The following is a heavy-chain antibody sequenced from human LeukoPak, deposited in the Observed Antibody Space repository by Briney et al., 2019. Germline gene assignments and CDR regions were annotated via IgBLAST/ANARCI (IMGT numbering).Heavy chain of an antibody. D-gene: IGHD5/OR15-5a*01. Sequence: GGSLRLSCAASGFNFNDYYMSWIRQAPGKGLEWVSYITTGRTLSYADSVKGRITISRDNAKNSLFLQMKSLRVEDTAVYYCARVVSSRSTVGFDPWGQGTLVTVSS. CDR1: GFNFNDYY. J-gene: IGHJ5*02. CDR2: ITTGRTL. V-gene: IGHV3-11*04. CDR3: ARVVSSRSTVGFDP.